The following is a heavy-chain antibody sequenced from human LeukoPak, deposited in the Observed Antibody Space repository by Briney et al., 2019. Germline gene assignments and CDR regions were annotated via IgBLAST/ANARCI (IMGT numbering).Heavy chain of an antibody. D-gene: IGHD5-24*01. V-gene: IGHV3-53*01. J-gene: IGHJ2*01. CDR1: GCTFSTKY. CDR3: ARVGDHFHWNLDL. Sequence: PGGPLRLSCAASGCTFSTKYMNWVRQAPGKGLEWVSIIYSGGTTYYKDSVKGRFTISRDTSKNKLSLQMNSLSAEDTAVYFCARVGDHFHWNLDLWGRGTLVTVSS. CDR2: IYSGGTT.